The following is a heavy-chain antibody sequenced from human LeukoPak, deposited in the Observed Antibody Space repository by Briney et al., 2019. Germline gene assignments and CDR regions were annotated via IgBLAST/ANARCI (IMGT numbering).Heavy chain of an antibody. J-gene: IGHJ4*02. D-gene: IGHD6-19*01. CDR1: GFTVSSNC. Sequence: SGGSLRLSCAASGFTVSSNCMSWVCQAPGKGLEWVSYISSSGSTIYYADSVKGRFTISRDNAKNSLYLQMNSLRAEDTAVYYCARFIGSGWYWFDYWGQGTLVTVSS. CDR2: ISSSGSTI. V-gene: IGHV3-48*04. CDR3: ARFIGSGWYWFDY.